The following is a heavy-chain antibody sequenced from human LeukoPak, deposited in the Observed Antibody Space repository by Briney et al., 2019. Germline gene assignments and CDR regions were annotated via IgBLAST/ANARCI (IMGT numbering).Heavy chain of an antibody. CDR2: MNPNSGNT. J-gene: IGHJ5*02. CDR3: ARAIGYCTNGVCFNWFDP. V-gene: IGHV1-8*01. D-gene: IGHD2-8*01. CDR1: GYTFTSYD. Sequence: ASVKVSCKASGYTFTSYDINWVRQATGQGLEWMGWMNPNSGNTGYAQKFQGRVTMTRNTSISTAYMELSSLRSEGTAVYYCARAIGYCTNGVCFNWFDPWGQGTLVTVSS.